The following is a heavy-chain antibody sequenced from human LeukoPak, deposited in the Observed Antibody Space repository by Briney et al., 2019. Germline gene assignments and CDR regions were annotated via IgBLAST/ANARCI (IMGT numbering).Heavy chain of an antibody. CDR2: ISSSAGTI. Sequence: GGSLRLSCAASGFTFRDYYMSWIRQAPGKGVEWVSYISSSAGTIHYVDSVKGGFTISRDNAKNSLYLQMDSLRVEDTAVYYCATSVTRRRLDWFIDLWGRGTLVSVSS. CDR1: GFTFRDYY. D-gene: IGHD4-17*01. J-gene: IGHJ2*01. V-gene: IGHV3-11*04. CDR3: ATSVTRRRLDWFIDL.